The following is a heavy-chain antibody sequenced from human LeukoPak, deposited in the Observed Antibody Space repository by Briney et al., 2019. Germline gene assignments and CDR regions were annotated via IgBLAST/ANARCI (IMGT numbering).Heavy chain of an antibody. J-gene: IGHJ3*02. CDR1: GFTFSSYW. CDR2: INSDVSST. Sequence: GGSLRPACAASGFTFSSYWMHWVRQAPGKGLVWVSRINSDVSSTSYADSVKGRFTISRDNAKNTLYLQMNSLRAEDRAVYYCATGERHGFDIWGQGTMVTVSS. V-gene: IGHV3-74*01. CDR3: ATGERHGFDI.